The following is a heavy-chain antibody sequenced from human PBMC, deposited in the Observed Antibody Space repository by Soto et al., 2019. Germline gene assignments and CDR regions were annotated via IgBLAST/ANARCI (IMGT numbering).Heavy chain of an antibody. D-gene: IGHD6-19*01. Sequence: SGPTLVNPTETLTLTCTASGLSLSNARMDVSWIRQPPGKTLEWLAHIFSNDEKSYSTSLKSRLIISKYTSTSQMVLTRTSMNPVDTATYYCARIPAIAVAGTIGYYYYYGMDVWGQGTTVTVSS. CDR3: ARIPAIAVAGTIGYYYYYGMDV. J-gene: IGHJ6*02. V-gene: IGHV2-26*01. CDR2: IFSNDEK. CDR1: GLSLSNARMD.